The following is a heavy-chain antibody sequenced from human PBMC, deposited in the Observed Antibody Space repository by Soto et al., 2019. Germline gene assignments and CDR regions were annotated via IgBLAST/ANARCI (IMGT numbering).Heavy chain of an antibody. CDR3: ARGEAELGYCSGGSCYSVWFDP. Sequence: SETLSLTCTVYGGSFSGIYWSWIRKPPGKGLEWMGEIKHSGSANYNTSLKSRVTTSVKTSKTLYSQKLSSVTAADTAVYYCARGEAELGYCSGGSCYSVWFDPWGQGTLVTVSS. V-gene: IGHV4-34*01. D-gene: IGHD2-15*01. CDR2: IKHSGSA. J-gene: IGHJ5*02. CDR1: GGSFSGIY.